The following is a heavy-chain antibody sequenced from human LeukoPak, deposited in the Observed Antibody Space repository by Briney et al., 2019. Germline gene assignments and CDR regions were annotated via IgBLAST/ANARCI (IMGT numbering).Heavy chain of an antibody. J-gene: IGHJ4*02. D-gene: IGHD6-19*01. CDR1: GFTFSSYA. Sequence: GGSLRLSCAASGFTFSSYAMTWVRQDPGEGLEWVSAIASGGGTTYYADSVKGRFTISRDNSKNTPYLQMNSLRAEDTAVYYCAKSGKARIAVAGADYWGQGTPVTVSS. CDR2: IASGGGTT. CDR3: AKSGKARIAVAGADY. V-gene: IGHV3-23*01.